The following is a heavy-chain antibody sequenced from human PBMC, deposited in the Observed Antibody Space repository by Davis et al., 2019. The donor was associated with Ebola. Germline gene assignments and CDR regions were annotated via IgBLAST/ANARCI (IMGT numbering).Heavy chain of an antibody. CDR1: GYTFTSYS. CDR3: ARGRRKDIVVVVAAPGGMDV. J-gene: IGHJ6*02. Sequence: ASVKVSCKASGYTFTSYSISWVRQAPGQGLEWMGWINPNSGGTNYAQKFQGRVTMTRDTSISTAYMELSRLRSDDTAVYYCARGRRKDIVVVVAAPGGMDVWGQGTTVTVSS. D-gene: IGHD2-15*01. CDR2: INPNSGGT. V-gene: IGHV1-2*02.